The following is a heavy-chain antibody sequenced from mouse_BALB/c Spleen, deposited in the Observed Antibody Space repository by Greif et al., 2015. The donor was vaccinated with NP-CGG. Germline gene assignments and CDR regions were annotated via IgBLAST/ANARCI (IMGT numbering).Heavy chain of an antibody. Sequence: VQLQQPGAELVKPGASVKLSCTASGFNIKDTYMHWVKQRPEQGLEWIGRIDPANGNTKYDPKFQGKATITADTSSNTAYLQLSSLTSEDTAVYYCARSNDGYWYFDVWGAGTTVTVSS. J-gene: IGHJ1*01. D-gene: IGHD2-3*01. V-gene: IGHV14-3*02. CDR3: ARSNDGYWYFDV. CDR1: GFNIKDTY. CDR2: IDPANGNT.